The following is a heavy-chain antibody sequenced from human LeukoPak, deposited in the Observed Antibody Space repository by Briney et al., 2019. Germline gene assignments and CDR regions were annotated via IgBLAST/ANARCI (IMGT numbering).Heavy chain of an antibody. Sequence: GESLKISCKGSGYDFPTYWIGWVRQMPGKGLEWMGIIYPADSDVRYSPSFQGQVTISADKSISTAYLQWSSLTASDTAMYYCARQKLGYSYGTPDYWGQGTPVTVSS. D-gene: IGHD5-18*01. CDR3: ARQKLGYSYGTPDY. CDR2: IYPADSDV. J-gene: IGHJ4*02. CDR1: GYDFPTYW. V-gene: IGHV5-51*01.